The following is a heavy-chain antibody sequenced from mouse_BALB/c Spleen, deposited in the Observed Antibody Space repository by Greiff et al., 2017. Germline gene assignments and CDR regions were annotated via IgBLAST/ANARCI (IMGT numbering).Heavy chain of an antibody. Sequence: DVQLVESGGGLVKPGGSLKLSCAASGFTFSDYYMYWVRQTPEKRLEWVATISDGGSYTYYPDSVKGRFTISRDNAKNNLYLQLSSLKSEDTAMYYCARGGWDEGCADGGGGRGVAVGGEGEGVGDVVRLAGWG. D-gene: IGHD4-1*01. CDR2: ISDGGSYT. CDR3: ARGGWDEGCADGGGGRGVAVGGEGEGVGDVVRLAG. V-gene: IGHV5-4*02. CDR1: GFTFSDYY. J-gene: IGHJ1*01.